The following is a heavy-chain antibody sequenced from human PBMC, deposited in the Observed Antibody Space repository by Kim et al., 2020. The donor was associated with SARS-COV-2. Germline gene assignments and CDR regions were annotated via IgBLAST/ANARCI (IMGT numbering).Heavy chain of an antibody. V-gene: IGHV4-39*01. CDR1: GVSISSNSYF. D-gene: IGHD6-19*01. Sequence: SETLSLTCNVFGVSISSNSYFWGWIRQPPGRGLEWLATSYHTGKTFYNASLKSRLTMSMDASENQLSLRLGSVSAADTATYYCARVIGLAGLYYFDFWGQGALVSVSS. CDR3: ARVIGLAGLYYFDF. CDR2: SYHTGKT. J-gene: IGHJ4*02.